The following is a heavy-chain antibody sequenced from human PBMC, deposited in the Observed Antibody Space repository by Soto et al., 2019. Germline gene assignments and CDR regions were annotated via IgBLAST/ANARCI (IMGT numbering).Heavy chain of an antibody. CDR2: IYYDGIT. Sequence: QVQLQESGPGLVKPSETLSLTCTVSGGSVSPYYWTWVRRPPGKGLEWIAYIYYDGITNYNPSLKSRVTISVDTSKNQFSLRLTSVTAADTAVYYCARGRHWLDYWGQGTLLTVSS. J-gene: IGHJ4*02. CDR1: GGSVSPYY. V-gene: IGHV4-59*02. D-gene: IGHD6-19*01. CDR3: ARGRHWLDY.